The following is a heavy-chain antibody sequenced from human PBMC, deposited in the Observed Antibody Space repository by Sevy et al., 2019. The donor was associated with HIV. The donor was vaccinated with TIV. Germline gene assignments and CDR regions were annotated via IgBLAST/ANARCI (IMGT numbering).Heavy chain of an antibody. V-gene: IGHV4-59*08. CDR1: GGSITSLY. CDR3: AGENAWGRGYS. Sequence: PETLSLTCTVSGGSITSLYWNWIRQPPGKGLEWIAYIYYNGHINYNPSPKSRVTLSLDTSKNQFSPRLGSVTAADTAMYYCAGENAWGRGYSWGQGTLVTVSS. D-gene: IGHD1-26*01. CDR2: IYYNGHI. J-gene: IGHJ4*02.